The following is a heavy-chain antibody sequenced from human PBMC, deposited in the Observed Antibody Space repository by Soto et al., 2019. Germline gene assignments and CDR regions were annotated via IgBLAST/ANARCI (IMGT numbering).Heavy chain of an antibody. CDR3: ASAGPKHRAYRAYDADYGMDV. D-gene: IGHD5-12*01. V-gene: IGHV1-18*01. Sequence: QVQLVQSGAEVKKSGASVKVSCKASGYVYINYGISWVRQAPGQGHEWMGWINPYNGNTKYAQNFQGRVTMTTDKSTSTAYMELRSLRSDDTAVYYCASAGPKHRAYRAYDADYGMDVWGQGTTVTVSS. CDR2: INPYNGNT. J-gene: IGHJ6*02. CDR1: GYVYINYG.